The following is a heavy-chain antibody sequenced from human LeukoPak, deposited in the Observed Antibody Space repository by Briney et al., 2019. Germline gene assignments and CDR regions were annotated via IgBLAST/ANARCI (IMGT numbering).Heavy chain of an antibody. V-gene: IGHV1-8*02. CDR1: GYTFTSYD. Sequence: GASVKVSCKASGYTFTSYDINWVRQATGQGLEWMGWMNPNSGNTGYAQKFQGRVTMTRDTSISTAYMELSRLRSDDTAVYYCAREQTGQGFDYWGQGTLVTVSS. CDR2: MNPNSGNT. CDR3: AREQTGQGFDY. D-gene: IGHD1-1*01. J-gene: IGHJ4*02.